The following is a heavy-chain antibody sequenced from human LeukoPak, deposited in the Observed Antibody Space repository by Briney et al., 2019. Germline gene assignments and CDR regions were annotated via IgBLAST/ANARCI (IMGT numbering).Heavy chain of an antibody. V-gene: IGHV3-11*04. Sequence: GGSLRLSCAASGFTFSDYYMSWIRQSPGKGLEWISYISSSGSAMYYADSVKGRFTISRDNAKNSLYLQMNSLRAEDTAVYYCVRGGGCSGSPMRYGTDVWGQGTTVTVSS. D-gene: IGHD6-19*01. CDR3: VRGGGCSGSPMRYGTDV. CDR1: GFTFSDYY. CDR2: ISSSGSAM. J-gene: IGHJ6*02.